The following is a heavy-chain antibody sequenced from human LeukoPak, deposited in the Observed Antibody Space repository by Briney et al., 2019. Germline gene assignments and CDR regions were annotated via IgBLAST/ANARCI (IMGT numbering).Heavy chain of an antibody. D-gene: IGHD2-2*01. Sequence: ASVKVSCKASGYTFTSYGISWVRQALGQGLEWMGWISAYNGNTNYAQKLQGRVTMTTDTSTSTAYMELRSLRSDDTAVYYCARGQGLVPAASGYEVYYYYYYMDVWGKGTTVTVSS. CDR2: ISAYNGNT. V-gene: IGHV1-18*01. J-gene: IGHJ6*03. CDR3: ARGQGLVPAASGYEVYYYYYYMDV. CDR1: GYTFTSYG.